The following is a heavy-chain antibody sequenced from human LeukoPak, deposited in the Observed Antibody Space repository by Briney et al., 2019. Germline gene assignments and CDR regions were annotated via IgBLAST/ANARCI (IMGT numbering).Heavy chain of an antibody. Sequence: PGRSLRLSCAASGFTFSSYGMHWVCQAPGKGLEWVAVIWFDGSNKYYADSVKGRFTNSRDNSKNTLYLQMNSLRAEDTAVYYCAKEARGYSYGYYFDYWGQGTLVTVSS. CDR2: IWFDGSNK. CDR3: AKEARGYSYGYYFDY. J-gene: IGHJ4*02. CDR1: GFTFSSYG. D-gene: IGHD5-18*01. V-gene: IGHV3-33*06.